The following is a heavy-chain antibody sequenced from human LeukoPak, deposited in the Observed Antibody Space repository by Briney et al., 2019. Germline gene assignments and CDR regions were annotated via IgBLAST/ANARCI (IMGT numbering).Heavy chain of an antibody. J-gene: IGHJ4*02. D-gene: IGHD3-10*01. Sequence: PSETLSLTXTVSGGSISSYYWSWIRQPPGKGLEWIGEINHSGSTNYNPSLKSRVTISVDTSKNQFSLKLSSVTAADTAVYYCATRSITSSYWGQGTLVTVSS. CDR1: GGSISSYY. CDR2: INHSGST. V-gene: IGHV4-34*01. CDR3: ATRSITSSY.